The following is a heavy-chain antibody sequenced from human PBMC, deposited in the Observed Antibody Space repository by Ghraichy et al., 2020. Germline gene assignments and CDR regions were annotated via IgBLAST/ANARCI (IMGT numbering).Heavy chain of an antibody. D-gene: IGHD3-22*01. V-gene: IGHV3-21*01. CDR2: ISGISSYI. CDR3: ARDLDSDSSTFAY. J-gene: IGHJ4*02. CDR1: GFTFSSYS. Sequence: GESLRLSCAASGFTFSSYSMNWVRQAPGKGLEWVSSISGISSYIYYADSVKGRFTISRDNAKNSLYLQMNSLRAEDTAVYYCARDLDSDSSTFAYWGQGTLVTVSS.